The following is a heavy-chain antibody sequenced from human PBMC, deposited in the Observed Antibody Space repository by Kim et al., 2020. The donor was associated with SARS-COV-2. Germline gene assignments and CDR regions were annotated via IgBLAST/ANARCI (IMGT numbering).Heavy chain of an antibody. CDR2: ISYDGSNK. Sequence: GGSLRLSCAASGFTFSSYGMHWVRQAPGKGLEWVAVISYDGSNKYYADSVKGRFTISRDNSKNTLYLQMNSLRAEDTAVYYCAKRPYCSSTSCYAGDYWGQGTLVTVSS. V-gene: IGHV3-30*18. CDR3: AKRPYCSSTSCYAGDY. CDR1: GFTFSSYG. D-gene: IGHD2-2*01. J-gene: IGHJ4*02.